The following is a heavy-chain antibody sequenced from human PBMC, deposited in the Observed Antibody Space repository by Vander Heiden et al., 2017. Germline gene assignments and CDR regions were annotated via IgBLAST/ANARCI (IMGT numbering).Heavy chain of an antibody. CDR2: INSASAYI. D-gene: IGHD3-16*01. J-gene: IGHJ4*02. CDR1: GFTFSDYS. Sequence: EVQLVESGGGLVKPGGSLRLSCAASGFTFSDYSMNWVRRAPGKGLGWVSSINSASAYIYYADFVKGRFTISRDNAKNSLYLQMNSLRAEDTAVYYCTRRGTGGDSADYWGQGTLVTVSS. CDR3: TRRGTGGDSADY. V-gene: IGHV3-21*01.